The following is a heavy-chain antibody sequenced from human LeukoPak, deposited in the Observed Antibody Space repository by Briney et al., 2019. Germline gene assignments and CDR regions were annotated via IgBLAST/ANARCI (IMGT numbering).Heavy chain of an antibody. D-gene: IGHD6-13*01. CDR1: GGSIRFFY. CDR3: ARDSGYSSSWYPFDI. CDR2: IYSSGGT. J-gene: IGHJ3*02. V-gene: IGHV4-59*01. Sequence: SETLSLTCSASGGSIRFFYWSWIRQPPGKRLEWIGYIYSSGGTNHSPSLKSRVTMSLDTSKNHFSLNLSSVTAADTAMYYCARDSGYSSSWYPFDIWSQGTMVTVPS.